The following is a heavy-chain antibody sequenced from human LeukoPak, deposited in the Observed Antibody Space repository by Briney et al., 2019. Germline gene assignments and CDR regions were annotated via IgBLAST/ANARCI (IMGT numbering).Heavy chain of an antibody. V-gene: IGHV3-21*01. Sequence: GGSLRLSCAASGFTFSSYSMNWVRQAPGKGLEWVSSISSGSTYMYYADSVKGRFTISRDNAQNSVYLQMNSLRAEDTAVYYCGRVGGRSKAAKGDAFDIWGQGTMVVVSS. CDR3: GRVGGRSKAAKGDAFDI. CDR2: ISSGSTYM. D-gene: IGHD6-6*01. CDR1: GFTFSSYS. J-gene: IGHJ3*02.